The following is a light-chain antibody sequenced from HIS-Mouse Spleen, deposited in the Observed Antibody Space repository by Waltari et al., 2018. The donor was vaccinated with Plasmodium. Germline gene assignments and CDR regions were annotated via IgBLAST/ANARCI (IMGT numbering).Light chain of an antibody. J-gene: IGLJ2*01. Sequence: QSALTQPPSASGSPGQSVTISFTGTSSDVGGYNYVSWYQQHPVQAPKLMIYEVSKRPSGVPDRFSGSKSGNTASLTVSGLQAEDEADYYCSSYAGSNNLVFGGGTKLTVL. V-gene: IGLV2-8*01. CDR2: EVS. CDR3: SSYAGSNNLV. CDR1: SSDVGGYNY.